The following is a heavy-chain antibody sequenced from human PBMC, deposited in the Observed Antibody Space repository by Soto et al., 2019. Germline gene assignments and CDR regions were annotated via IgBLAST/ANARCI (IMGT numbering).Heavy chain of an antibody. D-gene: IGHD5-12*01. Sequence: GGSLRLSCAASGFTFGDYGMSWVRQAPGKGLEWVSGINWNGGSTGYADSVKGRFTISRDNAKNSLYLQMNSLRAEDTALYYCARDRQRGYSGYDDAFDIWGQGTMVTVSS. J-gene: IGHJ3*02. V-gene: IGHV3-20*04. CDR2: INWNGGST. CDR1: GFTFGDYG. CDR3: ARDRQRGYSGYDDAFDI.